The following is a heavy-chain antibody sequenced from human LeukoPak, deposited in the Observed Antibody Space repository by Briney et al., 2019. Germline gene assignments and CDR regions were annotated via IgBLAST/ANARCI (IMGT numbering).Heavy chain of an antibody. CDR2: IYYSGST. CDR1: GGSISSGDYY. V-gene: IGHV4-30-4*01. CDR3: DRDAYDFWSSLNGFDS. Sequence: SETLSLTCTVSGGSISSGDYYWSWIRQLPGKGLEWIGYIYYSGSTYYNPSLKSRVTISVDTSKNQISIELSSVTAADTAVYYWDRDAYDFWSSLNGFDSWGQGTLVTVSS. J-gene: IGHJ5*01. D-gene: IGHD3-3*01.